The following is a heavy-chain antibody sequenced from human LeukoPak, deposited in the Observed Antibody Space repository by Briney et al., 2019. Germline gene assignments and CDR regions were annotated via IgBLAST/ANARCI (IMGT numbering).Heavy chain of an antibody. CDR3: AKGRIAVAGTRYYYYGMDV. Sequence: PGGSLRLSCAASGFTFSSYSMNWVRQAPGKGLEWVSSISSSSSYIYYADSVKGRFTISRDNAKNSLYLQMNSLRAEDTALYYCAKGRIAVAGTRYYYYGMDVWGQGTTVTVSS. CDR1: GFTFSSYS. CDR2: ISSSSSYI. V-gene: IGHV3-21*04. D-gene: IGHD6-19*01. J-gene: IGHJ6*02.